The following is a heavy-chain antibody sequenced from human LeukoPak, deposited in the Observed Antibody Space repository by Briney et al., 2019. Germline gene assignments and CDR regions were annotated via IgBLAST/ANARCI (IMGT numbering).Heavy chain of an antibody. CDR1: GFTFSSYW. V-gene: IGHV3-74*01. D-gene: IGHD1-26*01. CDR2: INTDGSST. Sequence: GGSLRLSCAASGFTFSSYWMHWVRQAPGKGLVWVSRINTDGSSTSYADSVKGRFTISRDNAKNTLYLQMNSLRAEDMAVYYCARGRVGATPTDAFDIWGQGTMVTVSS. J-gene: IGHJ3*02. CDR3: ARGRVGATPTDAFDI.